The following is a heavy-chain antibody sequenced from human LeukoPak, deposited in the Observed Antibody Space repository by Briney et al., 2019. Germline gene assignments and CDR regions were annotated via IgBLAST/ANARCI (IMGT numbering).Heavy chain of an antibody. D-gene: IGHD2-15*01. CDR3: ARDGGGSDC. CDR1: GGSITSTNL. V-gene: IGHV4-4*02. Sequence: PSGTLSLTCAVSGGSITSTNLWSWVRPPPGKGLEWIGQIHHSGSTNYNPSLKSRVTISVDKSNNQFSLKLRSVTAADTAVYYCARDGGGSDCWGQGTLVTVSS. CDR2: IHHSGST. J-gene: IGHJ4*02.